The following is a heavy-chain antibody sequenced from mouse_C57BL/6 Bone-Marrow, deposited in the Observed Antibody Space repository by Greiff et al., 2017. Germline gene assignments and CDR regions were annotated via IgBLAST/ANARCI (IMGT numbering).Heavy chain of an antibody. CDR1: GYTFTSYW. Sequence: VQLQQPGAELVKPGASVKMSCKASGYTFTSYWITWVKQRPGQGLEWIGDIYPGSGSTNYNEKFKSKATLTVDPSSSTAYMQLSSLTSEDSAVYYCARAAQATDDFDYWGQGTTLTVSS. CDR3: ARAAQATDDFDY. CDR2: IYPGSGST. J-gene: IGHJ2*01. V-gene: IGHV1-55*01. D-gene: IGHD3-2*02.